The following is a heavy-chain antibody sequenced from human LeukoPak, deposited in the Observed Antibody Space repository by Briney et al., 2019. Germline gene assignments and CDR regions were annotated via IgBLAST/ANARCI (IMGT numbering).Heavy chain of an antibody. CDR1: GDSITSSTYY. V-gene: IGHV4-39*02. CDR2: IYYSGTT. CDR3: ARYHRADCSFDP. D-gene: IGHD2-21*01. Sequence: PSETLSLTCTISGDSITSSTYYWGWIRQPPGKGLEWIGSIYYSGTTYYNPSLKSRVIISVDTSKNHFSLKLSSVTAADTAVYYCARYHRADCSFDPWGQGALVTVSS. J-gene: IGHJ5*02.